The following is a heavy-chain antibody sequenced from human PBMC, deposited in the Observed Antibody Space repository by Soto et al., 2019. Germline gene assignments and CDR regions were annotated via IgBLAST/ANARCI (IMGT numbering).Heavy chain of an antibody. V-gene: IGHV4-59*01. Sequence: SLTCTVSGGSISGYYWSWMRQPPGQGLEWIGYIYHSGTIRYNPSLESRVTISVDTSKNQFSLKLASVTAAYTAVYYCARTQMATLYFEDWGQGTLDTVPS. D-gene: IGHD5-12*01. CDR3: ARTQMATLYFED. CDR2: IYHSGTI. J-gene: IGHJ4*02. CDR1: GGSISGYY.